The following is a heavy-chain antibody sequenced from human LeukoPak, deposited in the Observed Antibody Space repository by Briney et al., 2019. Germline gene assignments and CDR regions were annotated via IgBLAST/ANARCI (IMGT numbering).Heavy chain of an antibody. CDR3: ASAGQLVDAFDI. D-gene: IGHD6-6*01. Sequence: GGSLRLSCAASGFTFNFYAMHWVRQAPGKGLEWVAVISYDGNNKYYADSVRGRFTISRDNSKNTLFLQMNSLRAEDTAVYYCASAGQLVDAFDIWGQGTMVTVSS. CDR2: ISYDGNNK. CDR1: GFTFNFYA. V-gene: IGHV3-30-3*01. J-gene: IGHJ3*02.